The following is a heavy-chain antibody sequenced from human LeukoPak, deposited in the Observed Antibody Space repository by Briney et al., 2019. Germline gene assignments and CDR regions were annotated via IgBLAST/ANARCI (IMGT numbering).Heavy chain of an antibody. CDR3: ARRGYSYGNFDY. V-gene: IGHV1-3*03. CDR2: INAGNGNT. Sequence: ASVKVSCKASGYTFTSYTIHWVRQAPGQRLEWMGWINAGNGNTKYSQEFQGRVTITRDTSASTAYMELSSLRSEDMAVYYCARRGYSYGNFDYWGQGTLVTVSS. J-gene: IGHJ4*02. CDR1: GYTFTSYT. D-gene: IGHD5-18*01.